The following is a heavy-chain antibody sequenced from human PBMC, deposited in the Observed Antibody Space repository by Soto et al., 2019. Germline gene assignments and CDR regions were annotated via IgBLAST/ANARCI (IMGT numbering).Heavy chain of an antibody. CDR2: IYYSGST. Sequence: PSETLSLTCTVSGDSIRSGNHYWSWIRQPPGKGLEWIGHIYYSGSTYYSPSLKSRVTISVDTSKNQFSLKLNSVTAADTAVYYCARDLWVEPELYYYGMDVWDQGTTVTVSS. J-gene: IGHJ6*02. V-gene: IGHV4-30-4*01. D-gene: IGHD1-1*01. CDR3: ARDLWVEPELYYYGMDV. CDR1: GDSIRSGNHY.